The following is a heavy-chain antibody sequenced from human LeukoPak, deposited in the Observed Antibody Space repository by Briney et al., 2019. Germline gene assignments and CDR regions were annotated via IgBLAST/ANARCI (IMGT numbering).Heavy chain of an antibody. J-gene: IGHJ3*02. D-gene: IGHD6-13*01. CDR3: ARPRIANDAFDI. Sequence: SETLSLTCAVYGGSFSGYYWSWIRQPPGKGLEWIGEINHSGSTNYNPSLKSRVTISVDTSKNQFSLKLSSVTAADTAVYYCARPRIANDAFDIWGQGTMVTVSS. CDR2: INHSGST. CDR1: GGSFSGYY. V-gene: IGHV4-34*01.